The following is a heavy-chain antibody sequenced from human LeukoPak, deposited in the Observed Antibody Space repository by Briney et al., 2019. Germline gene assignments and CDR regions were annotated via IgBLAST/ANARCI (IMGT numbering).Heavy chain of an antibody. D-gene: IGHD3-3*01. Sequence: GRSLRLSCAASGFTFSSYWMHWVRQAPGKGLVWVSRINTDGSSTSYADSVKGRFTISRDNAENTLYLQMNSLRAEDTAVYYCARVEFLEWLLNWGQGTLVTVSS. J-gene: IGHJ4*02. V-gene: IGHV3-74*01. CDR1: GFTFSSYW. CDR3: ARVEFLEWLLN. CDR2: INTDGSST.